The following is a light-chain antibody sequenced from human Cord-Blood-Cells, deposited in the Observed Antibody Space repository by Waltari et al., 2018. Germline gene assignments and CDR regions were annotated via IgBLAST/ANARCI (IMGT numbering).Light chain of an antibody. Sequence: EIVMTQSPATLSVSPGVRATLPCRPSKSVSSNLAWYHQKPGQAPRLLIFGASTRATGIPAMFISSGSGTEFTLTISSLQSEEFSVYYCQQYNNWTLWTFGQGTKVEIK. CDR2: GAS. CDR3: QQYNNWTLWT. V-gene: IGKV3-15*01. J-gene: IGKJ1*01. CDR1: KSVSSN.